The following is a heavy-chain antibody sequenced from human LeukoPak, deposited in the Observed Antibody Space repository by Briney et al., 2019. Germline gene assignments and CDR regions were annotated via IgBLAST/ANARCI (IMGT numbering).Heavy chain of an antibody. CDR1: AFTVSSNY. Sequence: GGSLRLSCAASAFTVSSNYMSWVRQAPGKGLEWVSVIYSGGSTYYADSVKGRFTISRNNSKNTLYLQMNSLRAEDTAVYYCARERDYPDAFDIWGQGTMVTVSS. CDR2: IYSGGST. D-gene: IGHD4-11*01. J-gene: IGHJ3*02. CDR3: ARERDYPDAFDI. V-gene: IGHV3-53*01.